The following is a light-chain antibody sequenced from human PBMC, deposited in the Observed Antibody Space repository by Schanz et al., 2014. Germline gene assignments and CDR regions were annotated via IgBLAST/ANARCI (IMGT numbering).Light chain of an antibody. CDR2: EVS. CDR1: SSDVGNYNY. Sequence: QSALTQPPSASGSPGQSVTISCTGTSSDVGNYNYVSWYQHHPGKAPKLMIYEVSKRPSGVPDRFSGSKSGNTASLTVSGLQAEDEADYYCSSYTDSSTLVFGGGTKLTVL. V-gene: IGLV2-8*01. J-gene: IGLJ2*01. CDR3: SSYTDSSTLV.